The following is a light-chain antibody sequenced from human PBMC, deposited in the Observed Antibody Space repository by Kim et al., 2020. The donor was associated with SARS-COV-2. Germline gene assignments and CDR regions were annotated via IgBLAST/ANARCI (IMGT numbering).Light chain of an antibody. J-gene: IGLJ3*02. V-gene: IGLV1-44*01. CDR2: SGN. CDR3: AAWDDSLRGWV. CDR1: TSNIGDNG. Sequence: GQRVTISCSGGTSNIGDNGVTWYQQFPGTAPKVLMYSGNQRPSGVPARIAGSTLGTSASLAISGLQSDDEADYYCAAWDDSLRGWVFGGGTKVTVL.